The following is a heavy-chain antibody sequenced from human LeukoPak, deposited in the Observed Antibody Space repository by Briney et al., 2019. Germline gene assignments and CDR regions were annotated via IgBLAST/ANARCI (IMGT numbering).Heavy chain of an antibody. V-gene: IGHV3-7*01. J-gene: IGHJ4*02. CDR3: ARGASSWYSTSPNFDY. Sequence: GGSLRLSCAASGFTFSTYWMSWVRQAPGKGLEWVANIKEDGSEKYYVDSVKGRFTISRDNANNSVYLQMNSLRAEDTAVYYCARGASSWYSTSPNFDYWGQGALVTVSS. CDR1: GFTFSTYW. CDR2: IKEDGSEK. D-gene: IGHD6-13*01.